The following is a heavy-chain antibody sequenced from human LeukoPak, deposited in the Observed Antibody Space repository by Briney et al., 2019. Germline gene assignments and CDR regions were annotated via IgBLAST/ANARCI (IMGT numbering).Heavy chain of an antibody. CDR3: ARGSRPFQRYCSSTSCYEFFDY. Sequence: ASVKVSCKASGYTFTSYGISWVRQAPGQGLEWMGWISAYNGNTNYAQKLQGRVTMTTDTSTSTAYMELRSLRSDDTAVYYCARGSRPFQRYCSSTSCYEFFDYWGQGTLVTVSS. D-gene: IGHD2-2*01. J-gene: IGHJ4*02. CDR2: ISAYNGNT. V-gene: IGHV1-18*01. CDR1: GYTFTSYG.